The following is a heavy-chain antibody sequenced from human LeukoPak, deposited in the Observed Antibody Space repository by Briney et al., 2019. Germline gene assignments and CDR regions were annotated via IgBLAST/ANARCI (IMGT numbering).Heavy chain of an antibody. D-gene: IGHD3-10*01. CDR1: GRSFSGYY. V-gene: IGHV4-34*01. CDR3: ARYPWFGELLYGRYYFDY. Sequence: SETLSLTCAVYGRSFSGYYWSWIRQPPGKGLEWIGEINHSGSTNYNPSLKSRVTISVDTSKNQFSLKLSSVTAADTAVYYCARYPWFGELLYGRYYFDYWGQGTLVTVSS. CDR2: INHSGST. J-gene: IGHJ4*02.